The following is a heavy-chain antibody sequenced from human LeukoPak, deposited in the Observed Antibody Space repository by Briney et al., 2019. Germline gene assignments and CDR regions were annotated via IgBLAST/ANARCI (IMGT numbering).Heavy chain of an antibody. V-gene: IGHV1-69*13. CDR2: IIPIFGTA. J-gene: IGHJ5*02. CDR1: GGTFSSYA. D-gene: IGHD2-2*02. Sequence: ASVKVSCKASGGTFSSYAISWVRQAPGQGLEWMGGIIPIFGTANYAQKFQGRVTITADESTSTAYMELSGLRSEDTAVYYCARYHPGRYCSTISCYSASPFDPWGQGTLVTVSS. CDR3: ARYHPGRYCSTISCYSASPFDP.